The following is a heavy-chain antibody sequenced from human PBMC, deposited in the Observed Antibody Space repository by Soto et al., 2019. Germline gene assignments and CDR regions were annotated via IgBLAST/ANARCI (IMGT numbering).Heavy chain of an antibody. V-gene: IGHV3-7*03. J-gene: IGHJ4*02. Sequence: GGSLRLSCAASGFTLRRHWMNWVRQTPGKGLEWVANINEDGSEQYYVDSVKGRFTISRDNAKNLLFLQMNSLRAEDTAIFYCTTTPSRWTEKGLDYWGRGTQVTVSS. CDR2: INEDGSEQ. D-gene: IGHD2-15*01. CDR3: TTTPSRWTEKGLDY. CDR1: GFTLRRHW.